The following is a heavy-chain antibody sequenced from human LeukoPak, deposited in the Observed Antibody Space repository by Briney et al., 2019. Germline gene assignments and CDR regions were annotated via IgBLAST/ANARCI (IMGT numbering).Heavy chain of an antibody. J-gene: IGHJ5*02. CDR3: AKEDL. CDR1: GFAFSSYA. V-gene: IGHV3-23*01. Sequence: GGSLRLSCVASGFAFSSYAMRWIRQAPGKGLEYVSSITTGGGSKYYADSVRGRFTISRDNSKNTLYLQMNSLRAEDTAVYYCAKEDLWGQGTLVTVSS. CDR2: ITTGGGSK.